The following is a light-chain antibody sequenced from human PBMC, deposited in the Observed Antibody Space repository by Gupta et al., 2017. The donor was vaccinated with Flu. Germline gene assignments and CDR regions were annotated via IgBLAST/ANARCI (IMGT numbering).Light chain of an antibody. V-gene: IGKV3-15*01. J-gene: IGKJ1*01. Sequence: DIVMTQSPGTLSVSPGERATLSCRADQSINSNLVWYQLRPGQAPRLVIYAASIRATGIPARFSGRGSGTEFTLTINSLQSDDVAFYYCQQYHEGPRTFGQGTKVEIK. CDR3: QQYHEGPRT. CDR2: AAS. CDR1: QSINSN.